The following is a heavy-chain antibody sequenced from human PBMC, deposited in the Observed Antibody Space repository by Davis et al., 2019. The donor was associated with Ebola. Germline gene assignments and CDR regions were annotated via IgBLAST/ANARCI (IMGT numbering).Heavy chain of an antibody. CDR2: ISSSSSYI. CDR1: GFTFSSYS. J-gene: IGHJ4*02. CDR3: AKDLWYNFDY. D-gene: IGHD1-1*01. V-gene: IGHV3-21*01. Sequence: GESLKISCAASGFTFSSYSMNWVRQAPGKGLEWVSSISSSSSYIYYADSVKGRFTISRDNAKNTLYLQINSLRAEDTAVYYCAKDLWYNFDYWGQGTLVTVSS.